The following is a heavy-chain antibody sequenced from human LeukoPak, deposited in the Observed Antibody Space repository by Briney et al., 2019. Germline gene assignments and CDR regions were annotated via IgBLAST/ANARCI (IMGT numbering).Heavy chain of an antibody. J-gene: IGHJ1*01. Sequence: SVKVSCKASGGTFISYAISWVRQAPGQGLEWMGRIIPIFGTANYAQKFQGRVTITTDESTSTAYMVLSSLRSEDTAVYYCARIAAAGTDTEYFQHWGQGTLVTVSS. D-gene: IGHD6-13*01. CDR1: GGTFISYA. V-gene: IGHV1-69*05. CDR2: IIPIFGTA. CDR3: ARIAAAGTDTEYFQH.